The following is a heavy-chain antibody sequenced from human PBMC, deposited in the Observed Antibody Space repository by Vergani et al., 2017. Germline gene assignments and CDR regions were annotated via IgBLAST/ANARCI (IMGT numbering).Heavy chain of an antibody. V-gene: IGHV1-8*01. Sequence: QAHLVQSGAEVKKPGASVKVSCKASGYTFTSYDINWVRQATGQGLEWMGWMNPNSGNTGYAQKFQGRVTMTRNTSISTAYMELSSLRSEDTAVYYCARGRITMIVVATPIDAFDIWGQGTMVTVSS. J-gene: IGHJ3*02. CDR3: ARGRITMIVVATPIDAFDI. CDR1: GYTFTSYD. D-gene: IGHD3-22*01. CDR2: MNPNSGNT.